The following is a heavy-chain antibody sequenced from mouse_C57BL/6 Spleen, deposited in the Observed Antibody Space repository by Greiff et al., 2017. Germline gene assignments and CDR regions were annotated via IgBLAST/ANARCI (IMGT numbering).Heavy chain of an antibody. J-gene: IGHJ4*01. V-gene: IGHV1-55*01. CDR3: ARSYDAMDY. CDR1: GYTFTSYW. CDR2: IYPGSGST. Sequence: QVQLQQPGAELVKPGASVKMSCKASGYTFTSYWITWVKQRPGQGLEWIGGIYPGSGSTNYNEKFKSKATLTVDTSSSTAYLQLSSLTSEDSAVYYCARSYDAMDYWGQGTSVTVSS.